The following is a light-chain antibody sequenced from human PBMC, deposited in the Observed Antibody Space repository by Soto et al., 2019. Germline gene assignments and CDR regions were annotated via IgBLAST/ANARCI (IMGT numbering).Light chain of an antibody. CDR1: NSNIGSNT. Sequence: QSVLTQPPSASGTPGQRVTISCSGSNSNIGSNTANWYQQLPGTAPKLLIYSNDQRPSGVPDRFSGSKSGTSASLAISGPQSEDEADYYCAAWDDSLNGLVVFGGGTKLTVL. CDR2: SND. CDR3: AAWDDSLNGLVV. V-gene: IGLV1-44*01. J-gene: IGLJ2*01.